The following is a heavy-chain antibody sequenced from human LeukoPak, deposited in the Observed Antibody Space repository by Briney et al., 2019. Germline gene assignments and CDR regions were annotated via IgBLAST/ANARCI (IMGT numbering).Heavy chain of an antibody. CDR3: ARYGGNFYYYYMDV. CDR2: ISSSGSTI. J-gene: IGHJ6*03. CDR1: GFTFSDYY. D-gene: IGHD4-23*01. Sequence: GGSLRLSCAASGFTFSDYYMSWIRQAPGKGLEWVSYISSSGSTIYYADSVKGRFTISRDNAKNSLYLQMNSLRAEDTALYYCARYGGNFYYYYMDVWGKGTTVTVSS. V-gene: IGHV3-11*01.